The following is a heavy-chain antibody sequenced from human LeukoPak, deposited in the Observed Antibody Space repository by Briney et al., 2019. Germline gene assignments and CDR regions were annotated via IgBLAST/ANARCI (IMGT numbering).Heavy chain of an antibody. Sequence: ASVKVSCKASGYTFTGCYMHWVRQAPGQGLEWMGWVNPNSGGTNYAQKFQGRVTMTRDTSISTAYMELSRLRSDDTAVYYCARVWGYAANLNYWGQGTLVTVSS. J-gene: IGHJ4*02. V-gene: IGHV1-2*02. CDR2: VNPNSGGT. D-gene: IGHD3-16*01. CDR1: GYTFTGCY. CDR3: ARVWGYAANLNY.